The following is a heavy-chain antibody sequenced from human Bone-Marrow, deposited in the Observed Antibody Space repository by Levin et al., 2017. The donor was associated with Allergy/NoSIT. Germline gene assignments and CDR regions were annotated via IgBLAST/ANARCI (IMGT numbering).Heavy chain of an antibody. CDR3: ARYRVGGGAYFFDY. CDR2: LSYSGSS. V-gene: IGHV4-39*01. CDR1: GGSISSSSYY. J-gene: IGHJ4*02. Sequence: SETLSLTCIVSGGSISSSSYYWGWIRQPPGKGLEWIVSLSYSGSSYYNPSLKSRVTISVDTSKKQFSLKLSFVTAAETAVYCCARYRVGGGAYFFDYWGQGTLVTVSS. D-gene: IGHD4-23*01.